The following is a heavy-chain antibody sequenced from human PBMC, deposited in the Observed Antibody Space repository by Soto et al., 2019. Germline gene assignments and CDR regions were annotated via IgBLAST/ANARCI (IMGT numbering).Heavy chain of an antibody. CDR3: ARETYRGFYFDY. V-gene: IGHV3-74*01. J-gene: IGHJ4*02. D-gene: IGHD4-4*01. Sequence: PGGSLRLSCAASGFTFTDYWTHWVRQAPGKGLVWVSRINSGGSRTSYADSVTGRFTISRDNAKNTLYLQMNSLRVEDTALYYCARETYRGFYFDYWGQGTLVTVSS. CDR1: GFTFTDYW. CDR2: INSGGSRT.